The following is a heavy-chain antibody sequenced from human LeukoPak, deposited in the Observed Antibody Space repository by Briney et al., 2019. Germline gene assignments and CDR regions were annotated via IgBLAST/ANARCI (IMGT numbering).Heavy chain of an antibody. CDR2: IWHDGSQK. J-gene: IGHJ4*02. CDR3: AREIFGLGSYPAF. D-gene: IGHD3-16*02. CDR1: GFAFNTYC. Sequence: AGRSLRLSCAASGFAFNTYCMHWVRQAPGQGLEWVALIWHDGSQKFYLNSVRGQFTISRDNSKNTVSLQMNNLRPEDTAVYYWAREIFGLGSYPAFWGQGNLVTVSS. V-gene: IGHV3-33*01.